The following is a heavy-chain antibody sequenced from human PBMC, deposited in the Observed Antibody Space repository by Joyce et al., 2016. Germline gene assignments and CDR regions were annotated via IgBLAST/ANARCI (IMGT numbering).Heavy chain of an antibody. CDR1: GFTFGAYG. D-gene: IGHD1-26*01. J-gene: IGHJ4*02. Sequence: QVQLVESGGGVVQPRGSLRLSCVASGFTFGAYGMHWVRQAPGKGLEWVAFMTTDGREKYYADSVKGRLTISRDNSKSTLYAQMNSLRVEDTAVYYCARDGSHYEVDDWGQGTLVTVSS. CDR3: ARDGSHYEVDD. V-gene: IGHV3-30*02. CDR2: MTTDGREK.